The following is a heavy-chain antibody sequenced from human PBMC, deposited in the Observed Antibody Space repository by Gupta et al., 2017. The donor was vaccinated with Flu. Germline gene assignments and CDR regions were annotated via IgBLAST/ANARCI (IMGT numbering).Heavy chain of an antibody. V-gene: IGHV4-59*01. CDR1: VGSISSYY. CDR3: ARRRGVEWPSFDY. Sequence: VHLPESGPGLVKPSETLSLTCPVSVGSISSYYWSWIRQPPGKGLEWIGYIYYSGRTNDNPALKSRVTISVDTAKNQFSLKMRSVTAADTAVYYCARRRGVEWPSFDYGGQGTLVTVFS. D-gene: IGHD3-3*01. CDR2: IYYSGRT. J-gene: IGHJ4*02.